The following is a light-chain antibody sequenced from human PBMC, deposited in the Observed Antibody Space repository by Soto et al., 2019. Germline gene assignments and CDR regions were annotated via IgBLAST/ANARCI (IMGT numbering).Light chain of an antibody. V-gene: IGKV1-5*01. Sequence: DIQMTQIPSTLSASVGDTVTITCRASHGISTWLAWYQQKSGKAPKLLIYDASRLESGVPPRFGGSGSGTEFTLTITSLQPEDFATYYCQQYNSYSPGYTFGQGTKVDIK. CDR1: HGISTW. CDR3: QQYNSYSPGYT. J-gene: IGKJ2*01. CDR2: DAS.